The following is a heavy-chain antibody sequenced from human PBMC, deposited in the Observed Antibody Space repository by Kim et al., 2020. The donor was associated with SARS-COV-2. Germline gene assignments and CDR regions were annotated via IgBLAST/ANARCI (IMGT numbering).Heavy chain of an antibody. J-gene: IGHJ4*02. CDR2: ISWNSGSI. D-gene: IGHD6-13*01. V-gene: IGHV3-9*01. CDR1: GFNFDDYA. CDR3: AKDIAPYSSSGSDY. Sequence: GGSLRLSCAASGFNFDDYAMHWVRQAPGKRLERVSGISWNSGSIGDADSVKGRFTISRDNAKNSLYLQMNSLRAEDTALYYCAKDIAPYSSSGSDYWGQGTLVTISS.